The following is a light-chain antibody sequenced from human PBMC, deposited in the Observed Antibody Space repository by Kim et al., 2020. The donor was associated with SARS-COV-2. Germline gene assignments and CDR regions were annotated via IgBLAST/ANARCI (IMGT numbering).Light chain of an antibody. CDR1: QSISTF. J-gene: IGKJ2*02. Sequence: DIQMTQSPSSLSASVGDRVTITCRASQSISTFLNWYQQKPGKAPKLLIYDASNLQFGVPARFSGSGSGTDFTLTISSLQREDFATYFCQQSHNFPRTFGQGTKWRS. CDR3: QQSHNFPRT. CDR2: DAS. V-gene: IGKV1-39*01.